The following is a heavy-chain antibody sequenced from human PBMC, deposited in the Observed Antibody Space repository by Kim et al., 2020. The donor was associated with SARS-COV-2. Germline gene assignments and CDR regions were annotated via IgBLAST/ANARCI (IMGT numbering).Heavy chain of an antibody. D-gene: IGHD1-1*01. CDR2: INHSGST. CDR1: GGSFSGYY. CDR3: ARARNDYYGFDG. J-gene: IGHJ6*02. Sequence: SETLSLTCAVYGGSFSGYYWSWIRQPPGKGLEWIGEINHSGSTNYNPSLKSRVTISGDTSKNQFSLKLSSVTAADTAVYYCARARNDYYGFDGWGQGTTVTVSS. V-gene: IGHV4-34*01.